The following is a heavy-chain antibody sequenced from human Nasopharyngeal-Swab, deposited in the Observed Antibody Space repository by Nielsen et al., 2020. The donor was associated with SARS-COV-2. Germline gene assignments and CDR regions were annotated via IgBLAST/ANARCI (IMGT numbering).Heavy chain of an antibody. CDR1: GFTVSSNY. CDR2: IYSGGST. V-gene: IGHV3-53*04. Sequence: GESLKISCAASGFTVSSNYMSWVRQAPGKGLEWVSVIYSGGSTYYADSVKGRFTISRHNSKNTLYLQMNSLRAEDTALYHCAREGGYCSGGSCPYYGMDVWGQGTTVTVSS. CDR3: AREGGYCSGGSCPYYGMDV. D-gene: IGHD2-15*01. J-gene: IGHJ6*02.